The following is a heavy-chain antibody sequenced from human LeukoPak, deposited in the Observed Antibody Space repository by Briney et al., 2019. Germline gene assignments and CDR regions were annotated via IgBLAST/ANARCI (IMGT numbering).Heavy chain of an antibody. J-gene: IGHJ4*02. Sequence: GGSLRLSCAGSGFTFSTYGMTWVRQAPGKGLEWVSEISSSGDVTKYADSVQGRFTISRDNSKNTLYLQMNSLRAEDTAVYYCARRAGAYSHPYDYWGQGTLVTVSS. CDR2: ISSSGDVT. V-gene: IGHV3-23*01. D-gene: IGHD4/OR15-4a*01. CDR1: GFTFSTYG. CDR3: ARRAGAYSHPYDY.